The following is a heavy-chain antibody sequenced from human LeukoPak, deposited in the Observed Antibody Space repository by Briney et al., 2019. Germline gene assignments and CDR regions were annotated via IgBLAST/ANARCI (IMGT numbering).Heavy chain of an antibody. Sequence: ASVKDSCKASGYTFTSYDVNWVRQAPGQGLEWMGWMNPNSGNTGYAQKFQGRVTMTRNTSISTAYMELSSLRSEDTAVYYCARFSSEWSPDYWGQGTLVTVSS. V-gene: IGHV1-8*01. CDR2: MNPNSGNT. CDR3: ARFSSEWSPDY. D-gene: IGHD3-3*01. J-gene: IGHJ4*02. CDR1: GYTFTSYD.